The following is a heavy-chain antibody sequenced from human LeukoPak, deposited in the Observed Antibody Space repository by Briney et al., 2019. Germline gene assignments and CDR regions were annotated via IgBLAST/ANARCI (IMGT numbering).Heavy chain of an antibody. CDR2: ITSSSNYT. Sequence: GGSLRLSCAASGFSFSSYNMNWVRQAPGKGLEWVSSITSSSNYTFYADSVKGRFTISRDNARNSLYLQMNSLRAEDTAVYYCARDPYSGTYGDTYYYYMDVWGKETTVTISS. J-gene: IGHJ6*03. D-gene: IGHD1-26*01. V-gene: IGHV3-21*01. CDR1: GFSFSSYN. CDR3: ARDPYSGTYGDTYYYYMDV.